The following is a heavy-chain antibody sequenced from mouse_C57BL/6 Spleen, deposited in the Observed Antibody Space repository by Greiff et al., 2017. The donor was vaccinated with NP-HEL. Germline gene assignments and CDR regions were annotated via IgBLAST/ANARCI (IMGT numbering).Heavy chain of an antibody. D-gene: IGHD4-1*02. J-gene: IGHJ1*03. CDR1: GFTFSSYG. CDR3: ARQPTGTGNRYFDV. V-gene: IGHV5-6*01. Sequence: EVQLVESGGDLVKPGGSLKLSCAASGFTFSSYGMSWVRQTPDKRLEWVATISSGGSYTYYLDSVKGRFTISRDNAKNTLYLQMSSLKSEDTAMDYCARQPTGTGNRYFDVWGTGTTVTVSS. CDR2: ISSGGSYT.